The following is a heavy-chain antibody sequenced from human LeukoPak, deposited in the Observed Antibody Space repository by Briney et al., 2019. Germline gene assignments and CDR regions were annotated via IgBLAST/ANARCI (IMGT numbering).Heavy chain of an antibody. CDR3: ARVGSGYYLVD. V-gene: IGHV4-31*03. D-gene: IGHD3-22*01. J-gene: IGHJ4*02. CDR1: GGSISSGGYY. CDR2: IYYSGST. Sequence: SETLSLTCTVSGGSISSGGYYWSWIRQHPGKGLEWIGYIYYSGSTYYNPSLKSRVTISVDTSKNQFSLKLSSVTAADTAVYYCARVGSGYYLVDWGQGTLVTVSS.